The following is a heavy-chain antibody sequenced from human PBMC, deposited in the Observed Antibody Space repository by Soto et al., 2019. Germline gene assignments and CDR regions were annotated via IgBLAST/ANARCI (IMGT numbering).Heavy chain of an antibody. V-gene: IGHV1-8*01. D-gene: IGHD5-18*01. CDR3: AREDRRGYSFGHPYTWFDP. CDR2: LNPNSGNT. CDR1: GYSFTTYD. J-gene: IGHJ5*02. Sequence: GASVKVFCKASGYSFTTYDINWVRQAPGQGLEWMGWLNPNSGNTGYAQKFQGRVTLTRNTAISTVYMQLSSLRSDDTAVYFCAREDRRGYSFGHPYTWFDPWGQGTLVTVSS.